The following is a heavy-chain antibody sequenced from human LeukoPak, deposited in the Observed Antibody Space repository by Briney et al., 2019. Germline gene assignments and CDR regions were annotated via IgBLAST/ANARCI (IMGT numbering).Heavy chain of an antibody. V-gene: IGHV1-69*05. CDR1: GGTFSSYA. D-gene: IGHD6-13*01. CDR3: ASEVAAAGLDY. J-gene: IGHJ4*02. CDR2: IIPIFGTA. Sequence: ASVKVPCKASGGTFSSYAISWVRQAPGQGLEWMGGIIPIFGTANYAQKFQGRVTITTDESTSTAYMELSSLRSEDTAVYYCASEVAAAGLDYWGQGTLVTVSS.